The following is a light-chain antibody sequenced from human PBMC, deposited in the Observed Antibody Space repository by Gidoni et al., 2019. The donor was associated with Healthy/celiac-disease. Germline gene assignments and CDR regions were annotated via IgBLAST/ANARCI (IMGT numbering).Light chain of an antibody. CDR3: QKRSNWPLT. Sequence: EIVFTHSPATLSLSPGERATLSCRASQSVSSYLAWYQQKPGQAPRLLIYDAYNRATGIPARFSGSGSGKDFTLNISSLETEDFAVYYCQKRSNWPLTFGGGTKVEIK. V-gene: IGKV3-11*01. CDR2: DAY. J-gene: IGKJ4*01. CDR1: QSVSSY.